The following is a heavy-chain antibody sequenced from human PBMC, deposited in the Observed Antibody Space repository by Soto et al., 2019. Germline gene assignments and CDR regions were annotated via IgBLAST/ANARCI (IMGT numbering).Heavy chain of an antibody. V-gene: IGHV1-69*12. D-gene: IGHD5-18*01. J-gene: IGHJ5*02. Sequence: QVQLVQSGAEVKKPGSSVKVSCKASGGTFSSYAISWVRQAPGQGLEWMGGIIPIFGTTNYAQKFQGRVTITADESTSTAYKEQSSLRSEDTAVYYCAGEVNDTAMVYNWFDRWGQGTMVTVSS. CDR1: GGTFSSYA. CDR3: AGEVNDTAMVYNWFDR. CDR2: IIPIFGTT.